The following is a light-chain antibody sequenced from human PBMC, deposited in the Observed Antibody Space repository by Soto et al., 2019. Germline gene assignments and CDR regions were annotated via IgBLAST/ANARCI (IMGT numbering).Light chain of an antibody. Sequence: ALTQPASVSGSPGQSITISCTGTSSDVGGYNYVSWYQQHPGKGPKLMIYEVSNRPSGVSNRFSGSKSGNTASLTISGLQAEDEADYYCSSYTTSSTPVVFGGGTKVTVL. J-gene: IGLJ2*01. CDR1: SSDVGGYNY. V-gene: IGLV2-14*01. CDR3: SSYTTSSTPVV. CDR2: EVS.